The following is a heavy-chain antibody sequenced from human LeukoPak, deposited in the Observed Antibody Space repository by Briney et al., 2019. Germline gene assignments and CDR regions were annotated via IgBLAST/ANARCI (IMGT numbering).Heavy chain of an antibody. V-gene: IGHV3-23*01. CDR2: ISGSGGST. Sequence: GGSLRLSCSASGFIFSRSDMIWVRQAPGKGLEWVSIISGSGGSTFYADSVRGRFTISRDNSDNRLYLQMNSLRVEDTAVYFCVKKGSSWSPRFDSWGQGTLVTVSS. CDR1: GFIFSRSD. D-gene: IGHD6-13*01. CDR3: VKKGSSWSPRFDS. J-gene: IGHJ5*01.